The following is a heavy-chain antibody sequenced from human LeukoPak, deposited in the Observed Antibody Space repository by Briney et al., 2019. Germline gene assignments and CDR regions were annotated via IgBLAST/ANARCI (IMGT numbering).Heavy chain of an antibody. CDR3: ARDGSSSSGDAFDI. CDR2: ISSSSSYI. V-gene: IGHV3-21*01. Sequence: GGSLRLSCAASGFTFSSYSMNWVRQAPGKGLEWVSSISSSSSYIYYADSVKGRFTISRDNAKNSLYLQMNSLRAEDTAVYYYARDGSSSSGDAFDIWGQGTMVTVSS. D-gene: IGHD6-6*01. J-gene: IGHJ3*02. CDR1: GFTFSSYS.